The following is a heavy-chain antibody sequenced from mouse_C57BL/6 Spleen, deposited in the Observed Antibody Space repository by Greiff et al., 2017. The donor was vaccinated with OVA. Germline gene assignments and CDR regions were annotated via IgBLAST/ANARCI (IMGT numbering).Heavy chain of an antibody. CDR2: IDPSDSYT. CDR3: ARSGGATVVATSEGFEV. CDR1: GYTFTSYW. J-gene: IGHJ1*03. V-gene: IGHV1-69*01. D-gene: IGHD1-1*01. Sequence: VQLQQPGAELVMPGASVKLSCKASGYTFTSYWMHWVKQRPGQGLEWIGEIDPSDSYTNYNQKFKGKSTLTVDKSSSTAYMQLSSLTSEDSAVYYWARSGGATVVATSEGFEVWGTGTTVTVSS.